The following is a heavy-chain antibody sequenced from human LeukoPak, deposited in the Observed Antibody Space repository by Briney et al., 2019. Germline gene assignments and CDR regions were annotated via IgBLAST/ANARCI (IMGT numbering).Heavy chain of an antibody. CDR1: GFTFDDYA. V-gene: IGHV3-43*02. D-gene: IGHD3-16*02. CDR3: AKGHYDYVWGSYRPQYYFDY. CDR2: VSGDGDST. J-gene: IGHJ4*02. Sequence: GGSLRLSCAASGFTFDDYAMHWVRQAPGKGLEWVSLVSGDGDSTYYADSVKGRFTISRDNSKNSLYLQMNSLRTEDTALYYCAKGHYDYVWGSYRPQYYFDYWGQGTLVTVSS.